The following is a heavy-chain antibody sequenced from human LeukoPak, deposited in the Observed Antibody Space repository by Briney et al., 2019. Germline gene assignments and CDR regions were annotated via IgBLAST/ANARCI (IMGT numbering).Heavy chain of an antibody. CDR2: INPGGGTI. Sequence: PGGSLRLSCAASGFTFSSYSMTWVRQAPGKGLECVSYINPGGGTIHYVDSVKGRFTISRDNAKHSLFLQMSSLRAEDTAVYYCVKVWSDYSNCDYWGQGTLVTVSS. CDR3: VKVWSDYSNCDY. J-gene: IGHJ4*02. V-gene: IGHV3-48*04. CDR1: GFTFSSYS. D-gene: IGHD3-3*01.